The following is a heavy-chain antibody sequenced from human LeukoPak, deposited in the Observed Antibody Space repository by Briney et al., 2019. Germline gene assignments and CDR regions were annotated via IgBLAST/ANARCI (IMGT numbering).Heavy chain of an antibody. CDR1: GFTFGDYA. Sequence: SGGSLRLSCTASGFTFGDYAMTWVRQAPGKGLEWVSGIGGSGHKTYYADSVKGRFTISRDNSKNTLYLQMNSLRAEDTAVYYCARGGDGYIAIPPPRIGDYWGQGTLVTVSS. V-gene: IGHV3-23*01. D-gene: IGHD5-24*01. CDR3: ARGGDGYIAIPPPRIGDY. J-gene: IGHJ4*02. CDR2: IGGSGHKT.